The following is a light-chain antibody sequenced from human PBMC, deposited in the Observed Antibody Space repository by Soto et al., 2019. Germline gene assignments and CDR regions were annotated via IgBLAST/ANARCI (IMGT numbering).Light chain of an antibody. Sequence: EIVLTQSPATLTLSPGERATLSCSASQSIGLAIAWYQHKPGQAPRLLIFDASQRATGIPARFRGSGSGTDFTLSFSSLEPEDFAVYYCQQRTDRPPWTFGQGTKVESK. V-gene: IGKV3-11*01. CDR1: QSIGLA. J-gene: IGKJ1*01. CDR3: QQRTDRPPWT. CDR2: DAS.